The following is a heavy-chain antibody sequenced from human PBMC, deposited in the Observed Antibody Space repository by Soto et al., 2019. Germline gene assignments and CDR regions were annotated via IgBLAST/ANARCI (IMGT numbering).Heavy chain of an antibody. J-gene: IGHJ4*02. V-gene: IGHV3-48*03. Sequence: PGGSLRLSCVASGFDSRSYEMNWVRQAPGKGLEWVSNIRANDESIYYADSVKGRVSVSRDNAKNSLFLEMNSLRVDDTAVYYCARDPPNYYDSSGPWNYWGQGTLVTVSS. CDR1: GFDSRSYE. CDR3: ARDPPNYYDSSGPWNY. CDR2: IRANDESI. D-gene: IGHD3-22*01.